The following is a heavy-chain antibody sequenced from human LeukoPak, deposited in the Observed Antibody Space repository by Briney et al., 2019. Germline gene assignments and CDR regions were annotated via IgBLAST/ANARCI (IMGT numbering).Heavy chain of an antibody. J-gene: IGHJ6*03. CDR2: ITGSSTYI. V-gene: IGHV3-21*01. Sequence: GGSLRLSCAASGFTFSSYTMNWVRQAPGKGLEWVSSITGSSTYIFYADSVKGRFTVSRDNAKNSLYLQMNSLRAEDTAVYYCAREAGYCSSTSCEEDYYYYYMDVWGKGITVTVSS. CDR1: GFTFSSYT. D-gene: IGHD2-2*03. CDR3: AREAGYCSSTSCEEDYYYYYMDV.